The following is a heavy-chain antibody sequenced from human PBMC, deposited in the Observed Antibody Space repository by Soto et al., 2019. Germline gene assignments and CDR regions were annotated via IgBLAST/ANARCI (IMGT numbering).Heavy chain of an antibody. CDR1: GSYW. CDR2: IYPGDSDT. Sequence: GESLKISCKSSGSYWIGWVRQMPGKGLEWMGIIYPGDSDTRYSPSFQGQVTISADKSISTAYLQWSSLKASDTAMYYCARQGSGWLYGMDVWGQGTTVTVSS. J-gene: IGHJ6*02. CDR3: ARQGSGWLYGMDV. D-gene: IGHD6-19*01. V-gene: IGHV5-51*01.